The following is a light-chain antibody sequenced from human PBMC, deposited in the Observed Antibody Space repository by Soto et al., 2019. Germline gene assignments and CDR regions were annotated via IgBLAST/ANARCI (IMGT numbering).Light chain of an antibody. CDR2: KAS. Sequence: DIQLTQSPSSLSPSVRDTVTLTCRASQSISSYLNWYQQKPGKAPNLLIYKASTLKSGVPSRFSGSGSGTEFTLTISRLEPEDFAVYYCQQSSNWPPGITFGQGTRLEIK. CDR3: QQSSNWPPGIT. CDR1: QSISSY. J-gene: IGKJ5*01. V-gene: IGKV1-39*01.